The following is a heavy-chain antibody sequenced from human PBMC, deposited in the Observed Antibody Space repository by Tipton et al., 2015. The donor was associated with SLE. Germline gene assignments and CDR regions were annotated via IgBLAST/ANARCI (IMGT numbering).Heavy chain of an antibody. V-gene: IGHV4-59*11. CDR3: ARGSCSGGVCYIDY. Sequence: TLSLTCNVSVYSISSSHYWSWIRQPPGKGLEWIGYIYFSGSANYNPSLKSRVTISLDTSKNQFSLKLNSVTAADTAVYYCARGSCSGGVCYIDYWGQGTLVTVSS. CDR2: IYFSGSA. D-gene: IGHD2-8*02. CDR1: VYSISSSHY. J-gene: IGHJ4*02.